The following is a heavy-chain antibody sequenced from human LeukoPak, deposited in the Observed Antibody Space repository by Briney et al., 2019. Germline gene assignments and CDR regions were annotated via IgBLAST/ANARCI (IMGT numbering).Heavy chain of an antibody. CDR2: IRSKAYGGTT. V-gene: IGHV3-49*04. CDR1: GFTFGDYA. J-gene: IGHJ5*02. D-gene: IGHD2-2*02. CDR3: TRVHCSITSCYTGWFDP. Sequence: QPGRSLRLSCTASGFTFGDYAMSWVRQAPGKGLEWVGFIRSKAYGGTTEYAASVKGRFTISRDDSKSIAYLQMNSLKTEDTAVYYCTRVHCSITSCYTGWFDPWGQGTLVTVSS.